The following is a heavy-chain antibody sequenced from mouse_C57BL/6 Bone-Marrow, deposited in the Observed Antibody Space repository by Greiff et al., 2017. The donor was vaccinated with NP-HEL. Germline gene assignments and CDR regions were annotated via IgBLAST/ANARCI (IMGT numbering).Heavy chain of an antibody. D-gene: IGHD2-3*01. Sequence: QVQLQQPGAELVKPGASVKMSCKASGYTFTSYWITWVKQRPGQGLEWIGDIYPGSGSTNYNEKFKSKATLTVDTSSSTAYMQLSSRTSEDSAVYYCARSNDGYNFPYYFDYWGQGTTLTVSS. CDR2: IYPGSGST. CDR1: GYTFTSYW. J-gene: IGHJ2*01. CDR3: ARSNDGYNFPYYFDY. V-gene: IGHV1-55*01.